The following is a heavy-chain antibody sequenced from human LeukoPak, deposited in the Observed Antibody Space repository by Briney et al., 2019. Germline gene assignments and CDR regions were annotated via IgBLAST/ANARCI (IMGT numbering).Heavy chain of an antibody. J-gene: IGHJ6*02. D-gene: IGHD2-15*01. CDR2: IYYSGST. Sequence: SETLSLTCAVYGGSFSGYYWSWIRQPPGKGLEWIGYIYYSGSTNYNPSLKSRVTISVDTSKNQFSLKLSSVTAADTAVYYCARGCYSGYYYYGMDVWGQGTTVTVSS. V-gene: IGHV4-59*01. CDR1: GGSFSGYY. CDR3: ARGCYSGYYYYGMDV.